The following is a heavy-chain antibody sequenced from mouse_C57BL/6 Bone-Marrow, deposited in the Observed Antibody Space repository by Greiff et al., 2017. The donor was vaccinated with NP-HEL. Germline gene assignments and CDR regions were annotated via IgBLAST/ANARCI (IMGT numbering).Heavy chain of an antibody. CDR1: GYTFTSYW. CDR2: IDPSDSET. J-gene: IGHJ3*01. Sequence: QVQLKQPGAELVRPGSSVKLSCKASGYTFTSYWMHWVKQRPIQGLEWIGNIDPSDSETHYNQNFKDKATLTVDKSSSTAYLPLSSLTSEDSAVYYCAREGFAYWGPGTLVTVSA. CDR3: AREGFAY. V-gene: IGHV1-52*01.